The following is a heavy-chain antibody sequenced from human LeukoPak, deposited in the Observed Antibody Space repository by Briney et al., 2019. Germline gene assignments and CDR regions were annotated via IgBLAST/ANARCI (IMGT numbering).Heavy chain of an antibody. V-gene: IGHV1-2*02. CDR1: GYTFTGYY. D-gene: IGHD3-9*01. CDR2: INPNSGGT. Sequence: ASVKVSCKASGYTFTGYYMHWVRRAPGQGLEWMGSINPNSGGTNYAQKFQGRVTMTRDTSISTAYMQLSRLRSDDTAVYYCARVRKRYFDWSNWFDPWGQGTLVTVSS. CDR3: ARVRKRYFDWSNWFDP. J-gene: IGHJ5*02.